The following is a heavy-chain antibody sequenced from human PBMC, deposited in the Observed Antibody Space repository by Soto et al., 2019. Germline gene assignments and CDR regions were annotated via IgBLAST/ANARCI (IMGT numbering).Heavy chain of an antibody. CDR1: GFSFSSGGVG. D-gene: IGHD2-21*01. V-gene: IGHV2-5*02. CDR3: THSPFFGDKLDF. J-gene: IGHJ4*02. Sequence: QITLKESGPPLVKPTQTLTLTCTFSGFSFSSGGVGVGWVRQPPGKALEWLAIIYWDDDKRYSPSLRNRLTITKDTSKNQVVLTMTNMDPVDTATYYCTHSPFFGDKLDFWGQGILVTVSS. CDR2: IYWDDDK.